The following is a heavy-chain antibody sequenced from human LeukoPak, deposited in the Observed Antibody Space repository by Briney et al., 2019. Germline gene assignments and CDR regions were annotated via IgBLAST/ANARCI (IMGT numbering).Heavy chain of an antibody. D-gene: IGHD4-17*01. CDR3: ARDKAVMTTVLSDAFDF. V-gene: IGHV3-33*01. Sequence: PGRSLRLSCAASGFTFSSYGMHWVRQAPGKGLEWVALIWYDGSKKFYTDSVKDRFTISRDNSKNTLYLQMNSLRAEDTAVYYCARDKAVMTTVLSDAFDFWGQGTMVTVSS. J-gene: IGHJ3*01. CDR2: IWYDGSKK. CDR1: GFTFSSYG.